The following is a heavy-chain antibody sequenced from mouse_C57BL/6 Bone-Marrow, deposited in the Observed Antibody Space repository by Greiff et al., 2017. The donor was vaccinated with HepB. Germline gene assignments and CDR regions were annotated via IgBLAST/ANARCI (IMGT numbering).Heavy chain of an antibody. V-gene: IGHV5-12*01. J-gene: IGHJ4*01. D-gene: IGHD2-4*01. Sequence: EVKLVESGGGLVQPGGSLKLSCAASGFTFSDYYMYWVRQTPEKRLEWVAYISNGGGSTYYPDTVKGRFTISRDNAKNTLYLQMSRLKSEDTAMYYCARNYDYDGYYYAMDYWGQGTSVTVSS. CDR3: ARNYDYDGYYYAMDY. CDR2: ISNGGGST. CDR1: GFTFSDYY.